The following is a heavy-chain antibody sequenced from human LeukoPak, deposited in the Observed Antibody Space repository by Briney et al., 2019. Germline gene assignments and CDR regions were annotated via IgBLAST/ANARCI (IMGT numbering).Heavy chain of an antibody. V-gene: IGHV1-2*02. CDR3: ARDYSTSSWDN. J-gene: IGHJ4*02. CDR1: GYTFTIHH. CDR2: INTNSGGT. Sequence: ASVKVSCKASGYTFTIHHIQWVRQAPGQGLEWMGWINTNSGGTTYSQKFQGRITMTRDPSITTAYMELSSQRSDDTAVYYCARDYSTSSWDNWGQGTLVTVSS. D-gene: IGHD6-13*01.